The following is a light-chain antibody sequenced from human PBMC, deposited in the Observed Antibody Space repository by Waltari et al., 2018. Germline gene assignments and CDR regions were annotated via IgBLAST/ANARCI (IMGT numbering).Light chain of an antibody. J-gene: IGLJ2*01. CDR3: HSRDSSGDVI. V-gene: IGLV3-19*01. Sequence: SSELTQDPAVSVSLGHTVRIPCQGDSLRLFVVSWFHQKPGQAPALVIYGKNNRPSGIPDRFSASTSGSTVSLTITGAQAEDEADYYCHSRDSSGDVIIGGGTKLTVV. CDR1: SLRLFV. CDR2: GKN.